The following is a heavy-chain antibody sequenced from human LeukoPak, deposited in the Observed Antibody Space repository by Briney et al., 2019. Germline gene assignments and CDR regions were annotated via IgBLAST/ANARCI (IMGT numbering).Heavy chain of an antibody. J-gene: IGHJ5*02. CDR2: IYPGDSDT. CDR1: GYSFTSYW. V-gene: IGHV5-51*01. Sequence: GESLKISCKGSGYSFTSYWIGWVRQMPGKGLEWMGIIYPGDSDTRYSPSFQGQVTISADKSISTAYLQWSSLKASDTAMYYCAATSSSIAARPERPDWFDPWGQGTLVTVSS. CDR3: AATSSSIAARPERPDWFDP. D-gene: IGHD6-6*01.